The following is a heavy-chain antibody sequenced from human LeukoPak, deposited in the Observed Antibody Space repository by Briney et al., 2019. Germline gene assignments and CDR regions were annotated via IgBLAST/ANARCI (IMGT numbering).Heavy chain of an antibody. Sequence: GGSLRLSCAASGFTFSSYAMSWVRQAPGKGLEWVSAVSGSGGSTYYADSVKGRFTISRDNSKNTLYLQMNSLRAEDTAVYYCAKDLSGIVGATNYWGQGTLVTVSS. CDR1: GFTFSSYA. J-gene: IGHJ4*02. V-gene: IGHV3-23*01. D-gene: IGHD1-26*01. CDR2: VSGSGGST. CDR3: AKDLSGIVGATNY.